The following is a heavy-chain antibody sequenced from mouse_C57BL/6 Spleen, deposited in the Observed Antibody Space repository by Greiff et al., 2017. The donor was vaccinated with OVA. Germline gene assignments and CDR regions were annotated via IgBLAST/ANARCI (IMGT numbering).Heavy chain of an antibody. CDR1: GYAFSSSW. D-gene: IGHD1-1*01. Sequence: VHLVESGPELVKPGASVKISCKASGYAFSSSWMNWVKQRPGKGLEWIGRIYPGDGDTNYNGKFKGKATLTADKSSSTAYMQLSSLTSEDSAVYFCASPGSSYGWYFDVWGTGTTVTVSS. CDR2: IYPGDGDT. CDR3: ASPGSSYGWYFDV. J-gene: IGHJ1*03. V-gene: IGHV1-82*01.